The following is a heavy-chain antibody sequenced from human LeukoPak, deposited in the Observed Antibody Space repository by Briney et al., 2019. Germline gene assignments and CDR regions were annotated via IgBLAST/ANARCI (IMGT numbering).Heavy chain of an antibody. CDR2: ISSSSSYI. CDR1: GFTFSSYA. V-gene: IGHV3-21*01. D-gene: IGHD3-22*01. CDR3: ARGEDYYDSSGYYVLRN. Sequence: GGSLRLSCVASGFTFSSYAMSWVRQAPGKGLEWVSSISSSSSYIYYADSVKGRFTISRDSAKNSLYLQMNSLRAEDTAVHYCARGEDYYDSSGYYVLRNWGQGTLVTVSS. J-gene: IGHJ4*02.